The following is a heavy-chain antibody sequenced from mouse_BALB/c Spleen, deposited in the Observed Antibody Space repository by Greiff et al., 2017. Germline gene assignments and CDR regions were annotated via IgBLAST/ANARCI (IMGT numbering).Heavy chain of an antibody. CDR3: ARGVTTATLDY. Sequence: EVQGVESGGGLVQPGGSRKLSCAASGFTFSSFGMHWVRQAPEKGLEWVAYISSGSSTIYYADTVKGRFTISRDNPKNTLFLQMTSLRSEDTAMYYCARGVTTATLDYWGQGTTLTVSS. J-gene: IGHJ2*01. V-gene: IGHV5-17*02. CDR1: GFTFSSFG. D-gene: IGHD1-2*01. CDR2: ISSGSSTI.